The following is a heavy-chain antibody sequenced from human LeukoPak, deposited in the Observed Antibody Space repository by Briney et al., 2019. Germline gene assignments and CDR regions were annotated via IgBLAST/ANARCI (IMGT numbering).Heavy chain of an antibody. J-gene: IGHJ4*02. D-gene: IGHD6-19*01. CDR1: GFTVSSNY. Sequence: GGSLRLSCAASGFTVSSNYMSWVRQAPGKGLAWVSVIYSGGSTYYADSVKGRFTISRDNSKNTLYLQMNSLRAEDTAVYYCARDQKGYSSGPPHWGQGTLVTVSS. CDR2: IYSGGST. V-gene: IGHV3-66*01. CDR3: ARDQKGYSSGPPH.